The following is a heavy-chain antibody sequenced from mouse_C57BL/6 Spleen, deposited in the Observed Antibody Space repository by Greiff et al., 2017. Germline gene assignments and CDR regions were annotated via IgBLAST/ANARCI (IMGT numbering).Heavy chain of an antibody. Sequence: EVMLVESGGGLVKPGGSLKLSCAASGFTFSSYAMSWVRQTPEKRLEWVATISDGGSYTYYPDNVKGRFTISRDNAKNTLYLQMSHLKSEDTAMYYCARDEDDYPFAYWGQGTLVTVSA. CDR2: ISDGGSYT. J-gene: IGHJ3*01. D-gene: IGHD2-4*01. CDR3: ARDEDDYPFAY. V-gene: IGHV5-4*01. CDR1: GFTFSSYA.